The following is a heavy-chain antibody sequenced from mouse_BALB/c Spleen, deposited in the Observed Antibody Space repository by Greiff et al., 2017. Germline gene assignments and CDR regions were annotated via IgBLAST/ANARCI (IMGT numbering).Heavy chain of an antibody. D-gene: IGHD2-4*01. CDR1: GFTFSSYT. J-gene: IGHJ3*01. CDR2: ISSGGGNT. V-gene: IGHV5-9*03. CDR3: ARASSTMITTGCAY. Sequence: EVMLVESGGGLVKPGGSLKLSCAASGFTFSSYTMSWVRQTPEKRLEWVATISSGGGNTYYPDSVKGRFTISRDNAKNNLYLQMSSLRSEDTALYYCARASSTMITTGCAYWGQGTLVTVSA.